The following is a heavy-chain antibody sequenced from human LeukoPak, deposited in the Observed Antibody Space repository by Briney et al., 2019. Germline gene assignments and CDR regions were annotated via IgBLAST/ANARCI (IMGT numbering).Heavy chain of an antibody. CDR2: ISAYNGNT. CDR3: ARVSSTTYRDWFDP. V-gene: IGHV1-18*01. CDR1: GYTFTIYG. D-gene: IGHD2/OR15-2a*01. Sequence: ASVKVSCKASGYTFTIYGISWVRQAPGQGLEWMGWISAYNGNTNYAQKLQDRVTMTTDTSTSTAYMELRSPRSDDTAVYYCARVSSTTYRDWFDPWGRGTLVTVSS. J-gene: IGHJ5*02.